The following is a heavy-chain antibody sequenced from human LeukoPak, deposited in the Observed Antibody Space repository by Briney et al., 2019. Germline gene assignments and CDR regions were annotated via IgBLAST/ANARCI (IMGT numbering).Heavy chain of an antibody. CDR3: AKQLGYCSDGSCYFPY. V-gene: IGHV3-23*01. CDR2: ISNNGGYT. Sequence: PGGSLRLPCAASGFTFSSSAMSWVRQAPGKGLEWVSAISNNGGYTYYADSVQGRFTISRDNSKSTLCLQMNSLRAEDTAVYHCAKQLGYCSDGSCYFPYWGQGTLVTVSS. CDR1: GFTFSSSA. D-gene: IGHD2-15*01. J-gene: IGHJ4*02.